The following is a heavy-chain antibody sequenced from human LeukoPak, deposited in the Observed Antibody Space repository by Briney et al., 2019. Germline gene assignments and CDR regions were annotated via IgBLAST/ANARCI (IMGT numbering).Heavy chain of an antibody. CDR2: IKQDGSEK. CDR3: AREVVVLAADH. J-gene: IGHJ4*02. CDR1: GFSFSSYW. V-gene: IGHV3-7*01. D-gene: IGHD2-15*01. Sequence: PGGSLRLSCAASGFSFSSYWMSWVRQAPGKGLEWVANIKQDGSEKYYVDSVKGRFTISRDNAKNSLYLQMNSLRAEDTAVYYCAREVVVLAADHWGQGTLVTVSS.